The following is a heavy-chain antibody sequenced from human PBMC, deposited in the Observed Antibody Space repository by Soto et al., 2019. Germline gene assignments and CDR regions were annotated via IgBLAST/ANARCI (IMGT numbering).Heavy chain of an antibody. CDR2: ISGSGGRT. CDR1: GFPFSSYA. CDR3: AKGGYYSLFDI. D-gene: IGHD3-16*01. Sequence: EMQLLESGGGLVQPGGSLRLSCVASGFPFSSYAMSWVRQTPGKGLEWVSGISGSGGRTYYADSVKGRFTISRDNSNNTLSLQMHILSVADTAVDFCAKGGYYSLFDIWGQGTVVTVSA. V-gene: IGHV3-23*01. J-gene: IGHJ3*02.